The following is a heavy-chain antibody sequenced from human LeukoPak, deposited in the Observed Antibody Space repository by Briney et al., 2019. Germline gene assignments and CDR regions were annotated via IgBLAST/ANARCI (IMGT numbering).Heavy chain of an antibody. CDR2: ISYDGSNK. J-gene: IGHJ4*02. Sequence: PGGSLRLSCAASGFTFSSYAMHWVRQAPGKGLEWVAVISYDGSNKYYADSVKGRFTISRDNSKNTLYLQLNSLRAEDTAVYYCAREKNVYFDYWGQGTLVTVSS. CDR1: GFTFSSYA. CDR3: AREKNVYFDY. V-gene: IGHV3-30*04.